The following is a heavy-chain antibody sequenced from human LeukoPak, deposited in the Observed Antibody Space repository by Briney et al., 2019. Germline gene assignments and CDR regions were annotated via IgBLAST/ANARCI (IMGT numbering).Heavy chain of an antibody. CDR3: ARGDGDYGWFDP. CDR1: GGSFSGYY. CDR2: INHSGST. Sequence: SETLSLTCAVYGGSFSGYYWSWIRQPPGKGLEWIGEINHSGSTNYNPSLKSRVTISVDTSKNHFSLKLSSVTAADTAVYYCARGDGDYGWFDPWGQGTLVTVSS. V-gene: IGHV4-34*01. J-gene: IGHJ5*02. D-gene: IGHD4-17*01.